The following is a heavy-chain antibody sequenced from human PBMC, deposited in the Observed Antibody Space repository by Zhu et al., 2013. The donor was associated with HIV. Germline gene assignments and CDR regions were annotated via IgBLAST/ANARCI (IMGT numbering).Heavy chain of an antibody. D-gene: IGHD2-2*01. CDR1: GYSFGGNY. CDR3: VRDGDGFTRGLLYY. CDR2: IIPNSGDA. Sequence: QVHLVQSGAEVKKPGASVKVSCKASGYSFGGNYLHWVRQAPGQGLEWMGWIIPNSGDAVYARNFQGRVTMTRDTSISTTYLEVSSLKRDDTAVYYCVRDGDGFTRGLLYYWGQGTLVTVSS. J-gene: IGHJ4*02. V-gene: IGHV1-2*02.